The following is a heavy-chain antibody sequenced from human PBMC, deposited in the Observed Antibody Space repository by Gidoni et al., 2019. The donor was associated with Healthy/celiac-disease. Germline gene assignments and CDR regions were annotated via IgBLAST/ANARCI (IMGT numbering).Heavy chain of an antibody. CDR3: ARGDPLGVGYGMDV. Sequence: EVQLVESGGDLVQPGGSRRLSWSASGFTFSSYEMNWVRPAPGKGLEWVSYISSGGSTIYYADSVKCRFTISRDNAKNSLYLQMNSLSAEDTAVYYCARGDPLGVGYGMDVWGQGPTVTVSS. D-gene: IGHD3-16*01. CDR1: GFTFSSYE. J-gene: IGHJ6*02. CDR2: ISSGGSTI. V-gene: IGHV3-48*03.